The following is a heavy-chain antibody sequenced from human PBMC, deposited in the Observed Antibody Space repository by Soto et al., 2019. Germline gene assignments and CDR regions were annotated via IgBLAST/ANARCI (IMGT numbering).Heavy chain of an antibody. V-gene: IGHV1-3*01. CDR3: ARGVGRGLSAY. Sequence: QVQLVQSGAEVKKPGASVKVSCKASGYTFTSYAMHWVRQAPGQRLEWMGWINAGNGNTKYSQKFQGRVTITRDTSASTAYMELSSLRSEDTAVYSCARGVGRGLSAYWGQGTLVTASS. D-gene: IGHD1-26*01. CDR1: GYTFTSYA. CDR2: INAGNGNT. J-gene: IGHJ4*02.